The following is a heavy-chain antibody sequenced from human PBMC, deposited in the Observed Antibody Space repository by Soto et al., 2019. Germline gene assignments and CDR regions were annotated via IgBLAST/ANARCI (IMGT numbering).Heavy chain of an antibody. D-gene: IGHD3-3*01. Sequence: QVQLQQWGAGLLKPSETLSLTCAVYGGSFSGYYWSWIRQPPGKGLEWIGEINHSGSTNYNPSLKSRVTTSVDTSKNQFSLKLSSVTAADTAVYYCARLYYDFWSGYYTYYYYYMDVWGKGTTVTVSS. CDR3: ARLYYDFWSGYYTYYYYYMDV. J-gene: IGHJ6*03. CDR1: GGSFSGYY. CDR2: INHSGST. V-gene: IGHV4-34*01.